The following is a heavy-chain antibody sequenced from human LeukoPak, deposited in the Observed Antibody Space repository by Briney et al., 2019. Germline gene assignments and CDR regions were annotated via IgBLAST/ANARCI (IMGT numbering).Heavy chain of an antibody. CDR1: GLTINKYW. Sequence: RGSLRLSCAVSGLTINKYWMHWVRQAPGKGLVWVSVINGDGISTTYADSVKGRFTISRDNAKNTLYLQMNSLKVEDTAVYYCVIFRSYYDNNGRNHWGQGTLVTVST. CDR2: INGDGIST. CDR3: VIFRSYYDNNGRNH. V-gene: IGHV3-74*01. D-gene: IGHD3-22*01. J-gene: IGHJ5*02.